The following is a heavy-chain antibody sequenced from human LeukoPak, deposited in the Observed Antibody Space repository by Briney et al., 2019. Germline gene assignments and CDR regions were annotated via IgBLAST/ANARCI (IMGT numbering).Heavy chain of an antibody. V-gene: IGHV4-34*01. D-gene: IGHD3-22*01. CDR1: GGSFSGYY. Sequence: SETLSLTCAVYGGSFSGYYWSWIRQPPGKGLEWIGEVNHSGSTNYNPSLKSRVTISVDTSKNQFSLKLSSVTAADTAVYYCARGLSPVVDEDYWGQGTLVTVSS. J-gene: IGHJ4*02. CDR3: ARGLSPVVDEDY. CDR2: VNHSGST.